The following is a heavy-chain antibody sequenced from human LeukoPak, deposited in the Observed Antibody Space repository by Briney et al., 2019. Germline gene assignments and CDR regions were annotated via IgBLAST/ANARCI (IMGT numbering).Heavy chain of an antibody. CDR2: INHSGST. Sequence: SETLSLTCAVYGGSFSGYYWSWIRQPPGKGLEWIGEINHSGSTNYNPSLKSRVTISVDTSKNQFSLKLSSVTAADTAVYYCARALPGMATIPFDYWGQGTLVTVSS. CDR3: ARALPGMATIPFDY. J-gene: IGHJ4*02. V-gene: IGHV4-34*01. CDR1: GGSFSGYY. D-gene: IGHD5-24*01.